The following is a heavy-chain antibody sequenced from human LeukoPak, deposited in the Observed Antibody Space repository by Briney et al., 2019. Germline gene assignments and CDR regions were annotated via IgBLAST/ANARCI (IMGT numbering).Heavy chain of an antibody. J-gene: IGHJ3*02. D-gene: IGHD2-2*01. CDR1: GFFFNSFW. CDR2: IAGGGSST. V-gene: IGHV3-23*01. CDR3: VKDPDPRYCSSTSCSPI. Sequence: PGGSLRLSCVTSGFFFNSFWMSWVRQAPGKGLEWVSVIAGGGSSTYYADSVKGRFTISRDNSKNTLYLQMNSLRVEDTAVYYCVKDPDPRYCSSTSCSPIWGQGTMVTVSS.